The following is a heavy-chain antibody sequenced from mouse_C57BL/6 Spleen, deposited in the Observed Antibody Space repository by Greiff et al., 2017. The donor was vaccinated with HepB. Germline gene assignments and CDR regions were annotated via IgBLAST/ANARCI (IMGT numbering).Heavy chain of an antibody. CDR2: IYPGGGYT. CDR1: GYTFTNYW. Sequence: QVQLQQSGAELVRPGTSVKMSCKASGYTFTNYWIGWAKQRPGHGLEWIGDIYPGGGYTNYNEKFKGKATLTADKSSSTAYMQFSSLTSEDSAIYYGARSEYGSKGGYFDYWGQGTTLTVSS. J-gene: IGHJ2*01. D-gene: IGHD1-1*01. CDR3: ARSEYGSKGGYFDY. V-gene: IGHV1-63*01.